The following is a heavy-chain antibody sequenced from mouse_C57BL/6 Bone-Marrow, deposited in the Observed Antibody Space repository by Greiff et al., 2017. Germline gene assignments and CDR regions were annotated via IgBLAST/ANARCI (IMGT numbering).Heavy chain of an antibody. CDR1: GYTFTSYG. D-gene: IGHD1-1*01. J-gene: IGHJ4*01. V-gene: IGHV1-81*01. CDR2: IYPSSGNT. Sequence: VQLQQSGAELARPGASVKLSCKASGYTFTSYGISWVKQRTGQGLEWIGEIYPSSGNTYYNEKFKGKATLTADKSSSTAYMELRSLTSEDSAVYFCATLGSTSYAMDYWGQGTSVTVSS. CDR3: ATLGSTSYAMDY.